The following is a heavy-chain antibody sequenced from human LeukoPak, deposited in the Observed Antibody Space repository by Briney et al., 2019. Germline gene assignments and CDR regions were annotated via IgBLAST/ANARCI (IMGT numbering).Heavy chain of an antibody. CDR1: GFAFSSTW. CDR2: INSGGTST. Sequence: GGSLRLSCAASGFAFSSTWMHWVRKAPGKGLGWGSRINSGGTSTSYADSVKGRFSISRDDAKNTVYLQGNSLRAEDTAVYYCVAADRGWGQGTRVSVFS. D-gene: IGHD6-25*01. CDR3: VAADRG. V-gene: IGHV3-74*01. J-gene: IGHJ1*01.